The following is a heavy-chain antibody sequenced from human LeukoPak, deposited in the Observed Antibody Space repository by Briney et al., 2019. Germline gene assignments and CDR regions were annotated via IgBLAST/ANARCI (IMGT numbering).Heavy chain of an antibody. CDR1: GFTFSSYG. CDR2: IWYDGSNK. CDR3: ARDPGIEVAGRRGHWFDP. V-gene: IGHV3-33*01. J-gene: IGHJ5*02. D-gene: IGHD6-19*01. Sequence: PGGSLRLSCAASGFTFSSYGMHWVRQAPGKGLEWVAVIWYDGSNKYYADSVKGRFTISRDNSKNTLYLQMNSLRAEDTAVYYCARDPGIEVAGRRGHWFDPWGQGTLVTVYS.